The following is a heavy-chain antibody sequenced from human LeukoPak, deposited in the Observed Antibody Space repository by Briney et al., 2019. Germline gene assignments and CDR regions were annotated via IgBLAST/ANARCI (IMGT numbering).Heavy chain of an antibody. Sequence: GESLRLSCAASGFAFNTYSMNWVRQAPGKGLEWVSYISSSGSTIYYADSVKGRFTISRDNAKNSLYLQMNSLRAEDTAVYYCARERVGIDYWGQGTLVTVSS. CDR2: ISSSGSTI. V-gene: IGHV3-48*04. CDR1: GFAFNTYS. D-gene: IGHD2-15*01. CDR3: ARERVGIDY. J-gene: IGHJ4*02.